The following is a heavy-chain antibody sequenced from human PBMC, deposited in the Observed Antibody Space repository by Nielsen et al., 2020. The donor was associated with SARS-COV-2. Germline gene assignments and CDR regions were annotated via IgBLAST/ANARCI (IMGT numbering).Heavy chain of an antibody. CDR1: GYTFTSYG. CDR2: ISAYNGNT. Sequence: ASVKVSCKASGYTFTSYGISWVRQAPGQGLEWMGWISAYNGNTNYAQKLQGRVTMTTDTSTSTAYMELRSLRSEDTAVYYCARDSYYDSSGYFWPWGQGTLVTVSS. CDR3: ARDSYYDSSGYFWP. V-gene: IGHV1-18*01. J-gene: IGHJ4*02. D-gene: IGHD3-22*01.